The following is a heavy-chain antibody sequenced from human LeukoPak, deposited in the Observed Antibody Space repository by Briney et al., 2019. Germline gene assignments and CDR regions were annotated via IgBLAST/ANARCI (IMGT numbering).Heavy chain of an antibody. CDR3: ARDVIAVAGSYWYFDL. D-gene: IGHD6-19*01. V-gene: IGHV4-4*07. CDR2: IYSSGST. J-gene: IGHJ2*01. Sequence: TPSETLSLTCTVSGGSISTYYWSWIRQPAGKGLEWIGRIYSSGSTNYNPSLKSRVTMSVDTSKNQFSLKLSSVTAADTAVYYCARDVIAVAGSYWYFDLWGRGTLVTVSS. CDR1: GGSISTYY.